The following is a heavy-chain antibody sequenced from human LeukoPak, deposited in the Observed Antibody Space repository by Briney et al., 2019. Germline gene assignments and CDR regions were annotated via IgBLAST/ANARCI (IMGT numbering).Heavy chain of an antibody. D-gene: IGHD3-10*01. Sequence: ASVKVSCKASGGTFSSYAISWVRQALGQGLEWMGRIIPILGIANYAQKFQGRVTITADKSTSTAYMELSSLRSEDTAVYYCARVSRENDYWGQGTLVTVSS. CDR2: IIPILGIA. CDR1: GGTFSSYA. J-gene: IGHJ4*02. CDR3: ARVSRENDY. V-gene: IGHV1-69*04.